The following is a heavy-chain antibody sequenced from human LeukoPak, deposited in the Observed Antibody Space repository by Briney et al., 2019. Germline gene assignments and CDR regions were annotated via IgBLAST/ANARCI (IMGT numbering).Heavy chain of an antibody. CDR2: INPSGGSA. D-gene: IGHD3-10*01. CDR3: ARDFDYGSGSYPY. Sequence: GASVKVSCKASGYTFTSYYLHWVRQAPGQGLEWIGIINPSGGSASYAQKFQGRVTMTRDTSTSTVYLELSSLRSGDTAVYYCARDFDYGSGSYPYWGQGTLVTVSS. CDR1: GYTFTSYY. J-gene: IGHJ4*02. V-gene: IGHV1-46*01.